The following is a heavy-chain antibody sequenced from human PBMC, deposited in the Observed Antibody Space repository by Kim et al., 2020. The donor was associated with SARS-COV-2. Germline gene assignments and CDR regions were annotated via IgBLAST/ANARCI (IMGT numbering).Heavy chain of an antibody. D-gene: IGHD2-8*01. J-gene: IGHJ2*01. V-gene: IGHV3-53*01. CDR3: ARDLYLNWYVDL. Sequence: YYADSVQGRFTISRDNSKNTVYLQMNSLRAEDTAVYYCARDLYLNWYVDLWGRGTLVTVSS.